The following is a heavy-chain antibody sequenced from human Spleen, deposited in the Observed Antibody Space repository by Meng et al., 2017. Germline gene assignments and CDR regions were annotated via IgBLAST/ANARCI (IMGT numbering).Heavy chain of an antibody. Sequence: GESLKISCAASGFTVSSNEMSWVRQAPGKGLEWVSSISGDSTYYADSVKGRFTISRDNSKNTLYLQMNSLRAEDTAVYYCASGYGDSLDFWGQGTLVTVSS. CDR2: ISGDST. V-gene: IGHV3-38-3*01. CDR1: GFTVSSNE. CDR3: ASGYGDSLDF. D-gene: IGHD4-17*01. J-gene: IGHJ4*02.